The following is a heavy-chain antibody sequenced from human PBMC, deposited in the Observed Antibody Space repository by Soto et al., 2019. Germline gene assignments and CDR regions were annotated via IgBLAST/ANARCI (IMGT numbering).Heavy chain of an antibody. V-gene: IGHV4-61*01. J-gene: IGHJ6*02. CDR3: ARDRQAAASDFGMDV. CDR1: GGSVSSGSYY. D-gene: IGHD6-13*01. CDR2: IYYSGST. Sequence: QVQLQESGPGLVKPSETLSLTCTVSGGSVSSGSYYWSWIRQPPGKGLEWIGYIYYSGSTNYNPPLNSRVTISVDTSKNQFSLKLSSVTAADTAVYYCARDRQAAASDFGMDVWGQGTTVTVSS.